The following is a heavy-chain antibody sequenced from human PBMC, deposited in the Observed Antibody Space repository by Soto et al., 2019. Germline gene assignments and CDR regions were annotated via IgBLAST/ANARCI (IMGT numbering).Heavy chain of an antibody. V-gene: IGHV4-30-2*01. J-gene: IGHJ4*02. Sequence: SETLSLTCAVSGGSISSGGYSWSWIRQPPGKGLEWIGYIYHSGNTYYNPSLKSRVTISVDRSKNQFSLKLSSVTAADTAVYYCARGTDDYVWGSYRFDYWGQGTLVTVSS. D-gene: IGHD3-16*02. CDR1: GGSISSGGYS. CDR2: IYHSGNT. CDR3: ARGTDDYVWGSYRFDY.